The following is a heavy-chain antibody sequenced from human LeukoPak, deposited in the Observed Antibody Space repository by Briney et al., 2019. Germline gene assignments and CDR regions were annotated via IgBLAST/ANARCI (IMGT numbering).Heavy chain of an antibody. CDR1: GGTFSSYA. J-gene: IGHJ5*02. D-gene: IGHD2-8*01. CDR3: ARKGYCTNGVCYPSNWFDP. Sequence: ASVKVSCKASGGTFSSYAISWVRQAPGQGLEWMGGIIPIFGTANYAQKFQGRVTITADESTSTAYMELSSLRSEDTAVYYCARKGYCTNGVCYPSNWFDPWGQGTLATVSS. CDR2: IIPIFGTA. V-gene: IGHV1-69*13.